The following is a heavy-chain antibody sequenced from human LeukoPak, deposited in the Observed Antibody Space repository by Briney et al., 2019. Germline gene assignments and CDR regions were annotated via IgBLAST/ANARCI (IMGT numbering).Heavy chain of an antibody. CDR2: IYYSGST. CDR1: GGSISSYY. Sequence: SETLPLTCTVSGGSISSYYWSWIRQPPGKGLEWIGYIYYSGSTNYNPSLKSRVTISVDTSKNQFSLKLSSVTAADTAVYYCARVGAGLYYFDYWGQGTLVTVSS. J-gene: IGHJ4*02. CDR3: ARVGAGLYYFDY. V-gene: IGHV4-59*01. D-gene: IGHD1-26*01.